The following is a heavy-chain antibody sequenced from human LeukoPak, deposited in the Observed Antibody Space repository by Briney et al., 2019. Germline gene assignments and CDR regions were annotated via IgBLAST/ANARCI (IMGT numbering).Heavy chain of an antibody. Sequence: KPSETLSLTCTVSGGSISSYYWSWIRQPPGKGLEWIGYIYYSGSTNYNPSLKSRVTISVDTSKNQFSLKLSSVTAADTAVYYCARTKQWLSGSWFDPWGQGTLVTVSS. CDR1: GGSISSYY. V-gene: IGHV4-59*01. J-gene: IGHJ5*02. D-gene: IGHD6-19*01. CDR3: ARTKQWLSGSWFDP. CDR2: IYYSGST.